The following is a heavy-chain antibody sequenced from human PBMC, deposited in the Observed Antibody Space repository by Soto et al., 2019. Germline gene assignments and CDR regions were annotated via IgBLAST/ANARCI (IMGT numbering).Heavy chain of an antibody. Sequence: SHTLSLTCVISGDSVSSDTSAWNWIRQSPSRGLEWLGRAYYRSQWYIDFAGSVKSRLTINPNTSKNEVSLHLKSVTPEDTAMYYCAREFEETSLEVWGTGTTVTVSS. CDR1: GDSVSSDTSA. V-gene: IGHV6-1*01. J-gene: IGHJ6*04. CDR3: AREFEETSLEV. D-gene: IGHD1-1*01. CDR2: AYYRSQWYI.